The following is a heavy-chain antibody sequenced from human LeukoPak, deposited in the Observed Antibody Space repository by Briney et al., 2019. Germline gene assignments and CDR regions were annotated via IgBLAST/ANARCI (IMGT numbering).Heavy chain of an antibody. V-gene: IGHV3-9*03. Sequence: GGSLRLSCAASGFTFSSYGMSWVRQAPGKGLEWVSGISWNSGSIGYADSVKGRFTISRDNAKNSLYLQMNSLRAEDMALYYCAKGSYYDSSGYYDYWGQGTLVTVSS. CDR3: AKGSYYDSSGYYDY. D-gene: IGHD3-22*01. J-gene: IGHJ4*02. CDR2: ISWNSGSI. CDR1: GFTFSSYG.